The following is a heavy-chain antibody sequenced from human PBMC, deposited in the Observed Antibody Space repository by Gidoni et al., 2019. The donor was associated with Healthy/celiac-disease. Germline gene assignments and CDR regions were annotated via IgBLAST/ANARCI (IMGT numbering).Heavy chain of an antibody. V-gene: IGHV4-39*01. CDR3: ASQRGYSYGWVLLYYFDY. CDR2: IYYSGST. CDR1: GGSISSSRYY. J-gene: IGHJ4*02. Sequence: QLQLQESGPGLGKPAETLSLTCTVSGGSISSSRYYWGWIRQPPGKGLEWIGSIYYSGSTYSNPSLKSRVTISVDTSKNQFSLNLSSVTAADTAVYYCASQRGYSYGWVLLYYFDYWGQGTLVTVSS. D-gene: IGHD5-18*01.